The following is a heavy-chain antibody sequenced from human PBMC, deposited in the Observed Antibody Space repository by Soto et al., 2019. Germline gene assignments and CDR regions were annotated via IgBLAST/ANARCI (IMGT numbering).Heavy chain of an antibody. Sequence: GGSLRLSCAVSGFTFSSYAMSWVRRAPGKGLEWVSAISASGGTIYYADSVKGRFTISRDNSKNTLYLQMNSLRAEDTAVYYCAKARAYSYAYETDFDYWGQGTLVTVSS. CDR1: GFTFSSYA. CDR3: AKARAYSYAYETDFDY. J-gene: IGHJ4*02. V-gene: IGHV3-23*01. D-gene: IGHD5-18*01. CDR2: ISASGGTI.